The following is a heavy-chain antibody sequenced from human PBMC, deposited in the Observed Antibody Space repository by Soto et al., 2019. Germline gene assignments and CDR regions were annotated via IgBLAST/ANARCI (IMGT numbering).Heavy chain of an antibody. CDR1: GYTFTSYD. CDR3: ARGSLRSRFRGFDS. Sequence: QVQLVQSGAEVKKPGASVKVSCKASGYTFTSYDINWVRQATGQGLEWMGWMNPNSGKTGYAQKFQGRFTMTRNTSRSTAYMELSSLRSEDTAVYYCARGSLRSRFRGFDSWGQGTLVTVSS. V-gene: IGHV1-8*01. CDR2: MNPNSGKT. D-gene: IGHD3-16*01. J-gene: IGHJ5*01.